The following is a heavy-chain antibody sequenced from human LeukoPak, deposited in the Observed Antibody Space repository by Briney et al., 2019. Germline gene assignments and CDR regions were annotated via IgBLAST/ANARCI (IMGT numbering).Heavy chain of an antibody. Sequence: GGSLRLSCAASGFTFSSYAMSWVRHAPGKGLEWVSAISGSGGSTYYADPVKGRFTISRDNSKNTLYLQMNSLRAEDTVVYYCVGFLEWLLSAYFDDWGQGTLVTVSS. V-gene: IGHV3-23*01. J-gene: IGHJ4*02. CDR3: VGFLEWLLSAYFDD. CDR2: ISGSGGST. D-gene: IGHD3-3*01. CDR1: GFTFSSYA.